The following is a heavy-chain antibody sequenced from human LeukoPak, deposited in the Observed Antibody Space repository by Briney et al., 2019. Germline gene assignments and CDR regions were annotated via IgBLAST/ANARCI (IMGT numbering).Heavy chain of an antibody. D-gene: IGHD2-15*01. CDR1: GYTFTSYG. V-gene: IGHV1-69*06. CDR2: IIPLFVST. CDR3: ARDDCSGGSCPTLDAFDV. Sequence: SVKVSCKASGYTFTSYGISWVRQAPGQGLEWMGGIIPLFVSTNYAQKFQGRLTITADKSTRTAYMELRNLKSEDTAVYYCARDDCSGGSCPTLDAFDVWGQGTKVTVSS. J-gene: IGHJ3*01.